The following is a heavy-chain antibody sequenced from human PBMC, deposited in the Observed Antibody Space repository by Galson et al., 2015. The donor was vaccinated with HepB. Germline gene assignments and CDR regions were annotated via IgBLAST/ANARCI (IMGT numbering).Heavy chain of an antibody. Sequence: ETLSLTCTVSGDSITSSYYWGWIRQPPGKGLEWIGSIYYSGSTYYNPSLKSRVTVSLDTSKKQFSLNLSSVTAADTAVYYCARLSSHDGRPYWGQGTLVTVSS. CDR1: GDSITSSYY. V-gene: IGHV4-39*01. J-gene: IGHJ4*02. CDR2: IYYSGST. CDR3: ARLSSHDGRPY. D-gene: IGHD2-15*01.